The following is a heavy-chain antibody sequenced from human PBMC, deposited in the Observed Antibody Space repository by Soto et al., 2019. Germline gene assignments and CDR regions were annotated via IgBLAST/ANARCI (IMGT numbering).Heavy chain of an antibody. D-gene: IGHD3-10*01. V-gene: IGHV4-31*03. Sequence: QVQLQESGPGLIKPSQTLSLNYTVSGGSISSGSYYWSWIRQLPGKGLEWIGYIYYSGSTYYNPSLKSRVTISVDTSKNQFSLKLNSVTAADTAVYYCATRTDYYYGSGSLGGMDVWGQGTTVTVSS. CDR1: GGSISSGSYY. CDR2: IYYSGST. CDR3: ATRTDYYYGSGSLGGMDV. J-gene: IGHJ6*02.